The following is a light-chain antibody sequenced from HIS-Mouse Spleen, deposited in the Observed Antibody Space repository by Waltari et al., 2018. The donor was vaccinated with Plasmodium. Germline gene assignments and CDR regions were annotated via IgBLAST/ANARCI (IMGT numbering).Light chain of an antibody. V-gene: IGLV2-11*01. CDR2: DVS. Sequence: QSALTQPRSVSGSPGQSVTISCTGTSSDVGGYNYVSWYQQHPGKAPKRMIYDVSKRPSGVPDRCSGSKSGNTASLTISGLQAEDEADYYCCSYAGSYTLVFGGGTKLTVL. CDR1: SSDVGGYNY. J-gene: IGLJ2*01. CDR3: CSYAGSYTLV.